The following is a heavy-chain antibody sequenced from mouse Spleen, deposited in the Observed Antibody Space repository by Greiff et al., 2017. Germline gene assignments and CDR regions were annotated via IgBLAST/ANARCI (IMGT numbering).Heavy chain of an antibody. J-gene: IGHJ1*01. CDR2: IYPGGGYT. D-gene: IGHD2-1*01. V-gene: IGHV1-63*02. Sequence: QVQLQQSGAELVRPGTSVKISCKASGYTFTNYWLGWVKQRPGHGLEWIGDIYPGGGYTNYNEKFKGKATLTADTSSSTAYMQLSSLTSEDSAVYFCSMGPYCNYGGYFDVWGAGTTVTVSS. CDR1: GYTFTNYW. CDR3: SMGPYCNYGGYFDV.